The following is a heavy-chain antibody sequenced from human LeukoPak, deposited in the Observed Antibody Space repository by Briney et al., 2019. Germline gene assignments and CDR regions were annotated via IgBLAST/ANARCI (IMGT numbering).Heavy chain of an antibody. Sequence: GGSLRLSCAASEFLFSDYAFHWVRQAPGKGLEWVALIRHDGSNEYYADSVKGRFTTSRDNSKSTVYLQMNSLRLENTPIYYCARDWGRGTSGSGWYNWFDPWGQGTLVTVSS. V-gene: IGHV3-30*02. CDR1: EFLFSDYA. J-gene: IGHJ5*02. CDR3: ARDWGRGTSGSGWYNWFDP. D-gene: IGHD6-19*01. CDR2: IRHDGSNE.